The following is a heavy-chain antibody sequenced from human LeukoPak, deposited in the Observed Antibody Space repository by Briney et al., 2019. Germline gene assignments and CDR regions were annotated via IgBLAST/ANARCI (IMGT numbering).Heavy chain of an antibody. Sequence: SETLSLTCALYGGSFSGYYWNWIRQPPGKGLEWIGEINHSGSTNYNPSLKSRVTISLDTSKNQFSLKLSSVTAADTAVYYCASVPTPPHYYYYIDVWGKGTTVTVSS. CDR1: GGSFSGYY. D-gene: IGHD2-15*01. CDR2: INHSGST. V-gene: IGHV4-34*01. J-gene: IGHJ6*03. CDR3: ASVPTPPHYYYYIDV.